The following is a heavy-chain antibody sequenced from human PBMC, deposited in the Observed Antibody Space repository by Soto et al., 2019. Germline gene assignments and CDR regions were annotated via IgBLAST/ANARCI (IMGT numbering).Heavy chain of an antibody. CDR1: GFTFSSYG. J-gene: IGHJ6*02. CDR3: ARDLAHGQYYYGSGRYSVPFYYGMDV. D-gene: IGHD3-10*01. Sequence: QVQLVESGGGVVQPGRSLRLSCAASGFTFSSYGMHWVRQAPGKGLEWVAVIWYDGSNKYYADSVKGRFTISRDNSKNTLHLQMNSLRAEDTAVYYCARDLAHGQYYYGSGRYSVPFYYGMDVWGQGTTVTVSS. V-gene: IGHV3-33*01. CDR2: IWYDGSNK.